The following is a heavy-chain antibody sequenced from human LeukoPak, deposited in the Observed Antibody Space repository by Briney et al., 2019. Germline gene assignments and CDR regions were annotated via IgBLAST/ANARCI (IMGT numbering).Heavy chain of an antibody. CDR2: TYYRSKWYN. Sequence: SQTLSLTCAISGDSVSSNSAAWNWIRQSPSRGLEWLGRTYYRSKWYNDYAVSVKSRITINPDTSKNQFSLQLNSVTPEDTAVYYCARDSYYYDSSGYYNWFDPWGQGTLVTVSS. D-gene: IGHD3-22*01. V-gene: IGHV6-1*01. J-gene: IGHJ5*02. CDR1: GDSVSSNSAA. CDR3: ARDSYYYDSSGYYNWFDP.